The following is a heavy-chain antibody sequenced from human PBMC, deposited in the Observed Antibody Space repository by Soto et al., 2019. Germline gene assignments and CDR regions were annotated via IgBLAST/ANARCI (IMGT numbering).Heavy chain of an antibody. CDR2: INPNNGNT. D-gene: IGHD2-21*01. J-gene: IGHJ4*02. Sequence: QVQLVQSGAEVKKPGASVTVSCKASGYIFSTYAITWVRQAPGQGLEWLGSINPNNGNTDYARALQGRATMTTDISTSTAYMEVRGLRSDDTAMYFCVRYSHGGNAADFDYWGQGTLVTVSS. V-gene: IGHV1-18*04. CDR3: VRYSHGGNAADFDY. CDR1: GYIFSTYA.